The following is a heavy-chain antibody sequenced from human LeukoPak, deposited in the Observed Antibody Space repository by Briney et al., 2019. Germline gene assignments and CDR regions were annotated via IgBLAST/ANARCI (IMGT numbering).Heavy chain of an antibody. CDR1: GLTLGSYA. V-gene: IGHV3-23*01. J-gene: IGHJ4*02. Sequence: GGSLRLSCAASGLTLGSYAMSWVRQAPGKGLQWVSAISGSGGSTYSADSVKGRFTISRDNSKNTQYLQMNSLRAEDTAVYYCAKGRCSGGSCYGRGFDYWGQGTLVTVSS. CDR2: ISGSGGST. D-gene: IGHD2-15*01. CDR3: AKGRCSGGSCYGRGFDY.